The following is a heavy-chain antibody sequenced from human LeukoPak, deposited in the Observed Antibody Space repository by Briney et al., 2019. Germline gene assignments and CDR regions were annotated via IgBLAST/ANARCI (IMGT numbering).Heavy chain of an antibody. CDR2: IYYSGST. CDR1: GGSISSGGYY. Sequence: SETLSLTCTVSGGSISSGGYYWSWIRQHPGKGLGWIGYIYYSGSTYYNPSLKSRVTISVDTSKNQFSLKLSSVTAADTAVYYCASIYDSSGYYRDYWGQGTLVTVSS. V-gene: IGHV4-31*03. D-gene: IGHD3-22*01. J-gene: IGHJ4*02. CDR3: ASIYDSSGYYRDY.